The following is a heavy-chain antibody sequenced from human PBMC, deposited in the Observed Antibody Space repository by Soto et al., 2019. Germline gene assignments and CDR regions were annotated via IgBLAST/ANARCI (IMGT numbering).Heavy chain of an antibody. D-gene: IGHD6-25*01. CDR3: VREGDSGFFS. CDR2: TTQDESEK. CDR1: GFTFGDYW. Sequence: EVQLVESGGGLVQPGGSLRLSCATSGFTFGDYWMSWVRQAPGKRLEWVANTTQDESEKYYVGSVKGRFTISRDNAKNSLYLQMNSLRAEDTAVYFCVREGDSGFFSWGQGTLVTVSS. V-gene: IGHV3-7*01. J-gene: IGHJ5*02.